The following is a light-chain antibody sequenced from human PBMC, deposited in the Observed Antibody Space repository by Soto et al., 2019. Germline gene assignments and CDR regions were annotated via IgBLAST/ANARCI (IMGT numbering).Light chain of an antibody. V-gene: IGKV3-20*01. CDR3: QRIT. Sequence: EIVVTQSPDTLSLSPGERATLSCRASQNVTSSYLAWHQKKPGQAPRLLIYGASRRATGVPDRFSGSGSGTDFTLTISRLEAEDFAVYYCQRITFGQGTRLEIK. CDR1: QNVTSSY. J-gene: IGKJ5*01. CDR2: GAS.